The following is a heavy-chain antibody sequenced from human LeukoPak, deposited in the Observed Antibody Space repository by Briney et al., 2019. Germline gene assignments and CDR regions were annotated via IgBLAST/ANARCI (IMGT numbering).Heavy chain of an antibody. J-gene: IGHJ4*02. CDR3: ARDLIAPRSLYYYDSSGYYYVFDY. CDR1: GGSISSGSYY. D-gene: IGHD3-22*01. Sequence: SETLSLTCTVSGGSISSGSYYWSWIRQPAGKGLEWIGRIYTSGSTNYNPSLKSRVTISVDTSKNQFSLKLSSVTAADTAVYYCARDLIAPRSLYYYDSSGYYYVFDYWGQGTLVTVSS. V-gene: IGHV4-61*02. CDR2: IYTSGST.